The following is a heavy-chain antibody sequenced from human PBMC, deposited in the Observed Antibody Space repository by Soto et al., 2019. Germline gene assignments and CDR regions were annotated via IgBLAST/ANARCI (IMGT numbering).Heavy chain of an antibody. J-gene: IGHJ4*02. V-gene: IGHV3-23*01. D-gene: IGHD3-16*01. CDR1: GFSFGSYA. Sequence: GGSLRLSCAASGFSFGSYALSWFRQAPGKGLEWVSTISGSDGKTFYADSVKGRFSISRDTSQNTLYLQMNSLRADDTAIYYFARGSSLDYWGQGTGVTVPS. CDR3: ARGSSLDY. CDR2: ISGSDGKT.